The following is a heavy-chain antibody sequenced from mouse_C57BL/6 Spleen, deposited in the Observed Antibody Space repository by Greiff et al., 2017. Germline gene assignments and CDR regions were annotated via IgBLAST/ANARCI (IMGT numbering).Heavy chain of an antibody. CDR2: INPNNGGT. D-gene: IGHD2-4*01. CDR3: AGGDDYDEESGYFDY. J-gene: IGHJ2*01. Sequence: EVQLQQSGPELVKPGASVKMSCKASGYTFTDYNMHWVKQSHGKSLEWIGYINPNNGGTSYNQKFKGKATLTVNKSSSTAYMELRSLTSEDSAVYYGAGGDDYDEESGYFDYWGQGTTLTVSS. V-gene: IGHV1-22*01. CDR1: GYTFTDYN.